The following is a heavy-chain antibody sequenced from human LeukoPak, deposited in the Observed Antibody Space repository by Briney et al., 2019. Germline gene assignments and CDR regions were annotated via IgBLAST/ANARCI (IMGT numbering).Heavy chain of an antibody. CDR1: GYTFTGYY. D-gene: IGHD6-6*01. CDR3: ARGHDIAARLCDAFDI. Sequence: SVKVPCKASGYTFTGYYMHWVRQAPGQGLEWMGWINPNSGGTNYAQKFQGRVTMTRDTSISTAYMELSRLRSDDTAVYYCARGHDIAARLCDAFDIWGQGTMVTVSS. V-gene: IGHV1-2*02. J-gene: IGHJ3*02. CDR2: INPNSGGT.